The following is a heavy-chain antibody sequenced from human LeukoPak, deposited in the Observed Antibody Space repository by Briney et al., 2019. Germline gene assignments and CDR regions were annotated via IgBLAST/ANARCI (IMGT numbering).Heavy chain of an antibody. J-gene: IGHJ1*01. CDR2: ISDYNGNT. CDR1: GYTFTSYG. Sequence: ASVKVSCKASGYTFTSYGISWVRQAPGQGLEWMGWISDYNGNTNYAQTLQGRVTMTTDTSTSTAYMELRSLRSDDTAVYYCARDPRECGDYVYFQHWGQGTLVTVSS. D-gene: IGHD4-17*01. CDR3: ARDPRECGDYVYFQH. V-gene: IGHV1-18*01.